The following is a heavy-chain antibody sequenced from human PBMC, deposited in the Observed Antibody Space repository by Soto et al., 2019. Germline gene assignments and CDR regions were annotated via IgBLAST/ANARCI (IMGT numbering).Heavy chain of an antibody. V-gene: IGHV1-46*01. CDR2: INPSGGST. CDR1: GYTFINYY. CDR3: VRGRVMITFGVVIVIDY. Sequence: ASVKVSCKASGYTFINYYMHWVRQAPGQGPEWMGIINPSGGSTSYAQKFQGRVTMTGNTSITTAYMELSSLRSEDTAVYYCVRGRVMITFGVVIVIDYWGQGSPVTVSS. J-gene: IGHJ4*02. D-gene: IGHD3-16*02.